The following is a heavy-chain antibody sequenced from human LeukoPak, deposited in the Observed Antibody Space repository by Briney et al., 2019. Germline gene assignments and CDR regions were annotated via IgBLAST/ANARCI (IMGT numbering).Heavy chain of an antibody. CDR1: GYTFTSYD. CDR3: VRTPPNWGADF. J-gene: IGHJ4*02. Sequence: ASVKVSCKASGYTFTSYDINWMRQATGQGLEWMGWMSPNSGNTGYAQKFQGRVTMTRDTSTGTAYLELSSLRSEDSAVCYCVRTPPNWGADFWGQGTLVTVSS. D-gene: IGHD7-27*01. CDR2: MSPNSGNT. V-gene: IGHV1-8*01.